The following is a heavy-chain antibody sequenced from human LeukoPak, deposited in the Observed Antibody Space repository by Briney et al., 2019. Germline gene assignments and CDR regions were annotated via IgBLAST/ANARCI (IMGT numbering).Heavy chain of an antibody. J-gene: IGHJ6*02. V-gene: IGHV4-59*01. CDR1: GGSISSYY. CDR2: IYYSGST. D-gene: IGHD6-13*01. Sequence: SETLSLTCTVSGGSISSYYWSWIRQPPGKGLEWIGYIYYSGSTNYNPSLKSRVTISVDTSKNQFSLKLSSVTAADTAVYYCARLPAAAGTPYYYYGVDVWGQGTTVTVSS. CDR3: ARLPAAAGTPYYYYGVDV.